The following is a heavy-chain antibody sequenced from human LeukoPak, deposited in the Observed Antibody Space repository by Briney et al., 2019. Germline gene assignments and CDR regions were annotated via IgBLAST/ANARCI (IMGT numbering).Heavy chain of an antibody. Sequence: GGSLRLSCTVSGFTVTSNSMSWVRQAPGKGLGWVSFIYSGSTHYSDSVKGRFTISRDNSKNTLYLQMNSLRAEDTAVYYCARRAGAYSHPYDYWGQGTLVTVSS. CDR3: ARRAGAYSHPYDY. V-gene: IGHV3-53*01. D-gene: IGHD4/OR15-4a*01. CDR1: GFTVTSNS. CDR2: IYSGST. J-gene: IGHJ4*02.